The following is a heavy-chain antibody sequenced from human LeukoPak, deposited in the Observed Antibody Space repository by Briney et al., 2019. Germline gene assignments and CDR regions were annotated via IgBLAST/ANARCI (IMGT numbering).Heavy chain of an antibody. Sequence: GGSLRLSCAASGFTFISYTMSWVRQTPGKGLEWVSYISSSASTRHYGDSVKGRCTISRDNGKNFLYLQLSSRRAEDTAVYYCVRDGQSYTGSFGAFDVWGRGTMVTVSP. CDR1: GFTFISYT. J-gene: IGHJ3*01. CDR2: ISSSASTR. D-gene: IGHD1-26*01. CDR3: VRDGQSYTGSFGAFDV. V-gene: IGHV3-48*01.